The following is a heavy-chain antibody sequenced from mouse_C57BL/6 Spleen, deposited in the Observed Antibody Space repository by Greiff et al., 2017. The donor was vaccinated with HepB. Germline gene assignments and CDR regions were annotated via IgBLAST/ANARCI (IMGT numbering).Heavy chain of an antibody. Sequence: VKLQQSGAELVKPGASVKISCKASGYAFSSYWMNWVKQRPGKGLEWIGQIYPGDGDTNYNGKFKGKATLTADKSSSTAYMQLSSLTSEDSAVYFCARRGGYYGNYEFAYWGQGTLVTVSA. CDR3: ARRGGYYGNYEFAY. CDR2: IYPGDGDT. V-gene: IGHV1-80*01. CDR1: GYAFSSYW. J-gene: IGHJ3*01. D-gene: IGHD2-1*01.